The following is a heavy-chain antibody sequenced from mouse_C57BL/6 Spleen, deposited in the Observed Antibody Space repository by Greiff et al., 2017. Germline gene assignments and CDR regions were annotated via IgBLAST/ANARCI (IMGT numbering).Heavy chain of an antibody. CDR3: ARDDGYWGFAY. CDR1: GYTFTSYW. CDR2: INPSSGYT. Sequence: VQLQQSGAELAKPGASVKLSCKASGYTFTSYWMHWVKQRPGQGLEWIGYINPSSGYTKYNQKFKDKATLTVDKSSSTAYMQLSSLTSEDSAVYYCARDDGYWGFAYWGQGTLVTVSA. J-gene: IGHJ3*01. D-gene: IGHD2-3*01. V-gene: IGHV1-7*01.